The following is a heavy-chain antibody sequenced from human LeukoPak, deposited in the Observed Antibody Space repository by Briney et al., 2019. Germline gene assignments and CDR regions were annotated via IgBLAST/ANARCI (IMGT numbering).Heavy chain of an antibody. J-gene: IGHJ4*02. CDR3: ASTVWAVAAFDY. CDR2: IYYSGST. Sequence: SQTLPLTCTVSVGSISRGGYYWSSIRQHPGKGLEWIGYIYYSGSTYYNPSLKSRPTISVDTSKNQFSLKLSSVTAADTAVYYCASTVWAVAAFDYWGQGTLVTVSS. V-gene: IGHV4-31*03. D-gene: IGHD6-19*01. CDR1: VGSISRGGYY.